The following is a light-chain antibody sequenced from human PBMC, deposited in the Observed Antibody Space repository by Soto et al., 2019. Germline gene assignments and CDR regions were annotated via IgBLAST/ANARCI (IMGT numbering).Light chain of an antibody. V-gene: IGLV4-69*01. Sequence: QSVLTQSPSASASPGASVKLTCTLSSGHSSYAIAWHQQQPEKGPRYLMKLNSDGSHSKGDVIPDGFSGSSSGAERYLTISSLKSADEADYYCQTWGTGIQVFGGGTKLTVL. CDR1: SGHSSYA. J-gene: IGLJ2*01. CDR3: QTWGTGIQV. CDR2: LNSDGSH.